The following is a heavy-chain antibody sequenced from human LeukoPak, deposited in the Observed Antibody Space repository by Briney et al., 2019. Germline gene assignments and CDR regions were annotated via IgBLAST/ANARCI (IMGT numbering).Heavy chain of an antibody. CDR2: IYYSGST. D-gene: IGHD1-26*01. J-gene: IGHJ4*02. CDR3: ARDVIVGATERDY. CDR1: GGSISRYY. Sequence: PSETLSLTCTVSGGSISRYYWSWIRQPPGKGLEWIGYIYYSGSTNYNPSLKSRVTISVDTSKNQLSLKLNSVTAADTAVYFCARDVIVGATERDYWGQGTLVTVSS. V-gene: IGHV4-59*01.